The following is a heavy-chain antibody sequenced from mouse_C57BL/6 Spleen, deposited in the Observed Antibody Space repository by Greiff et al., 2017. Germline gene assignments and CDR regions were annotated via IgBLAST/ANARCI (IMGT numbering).Heavy chain of an antibody. CDR2: ISDGGSYT. V-gene: IGHV5-4*03. CDR3: ARVNWDEDFDY. Sequence: EVMLVESGGGLVKPGGSLKLSCAASGFTFSSYAMSWVRQTPEKRLEWVATISDGGSYTYYPDNVKGRFTISRDNAKNNLYLQMSHLKSEDTAMXYCARVNWDEDFDYWGQGTTLTVSS. CDR1: GFTFSSYA. D-gene: IGHD4-1*02. J-gene: IGHJ2*01.